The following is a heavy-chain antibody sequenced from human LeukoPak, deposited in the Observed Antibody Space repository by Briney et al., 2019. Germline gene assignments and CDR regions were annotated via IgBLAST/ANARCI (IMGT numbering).Heavy chain of an antibody. V-gene: IGHV3-48*04. CDR3: ALGGWLQPFDY. Sequence: GGSLRLSCAASAFTFSRYSLNWVRQAPGKGPEWVSYISGTSSTIYYADSVKGRFTISRDNARNTLFLQMNSLRVEDTAVYYCALGGWLQPFDYWGQGTLVTVSS. CDR2: ISGTSSTI. D-gene: IGHD5-24*01. CDR1: AFTFSRYS. J-gene: IGHJ4*02.